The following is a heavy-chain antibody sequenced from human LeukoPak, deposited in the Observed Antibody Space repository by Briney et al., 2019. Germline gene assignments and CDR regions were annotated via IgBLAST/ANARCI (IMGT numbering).Heavy chain of an antibody. CDR1: DVSISSHY. V-gene: IGHV4-59*11. CDR3: ATIKRGNIYGYFDF. J-gene: IGHJ4*02. Sequence: SETLSLTCSVSDVSISSHYWSWLRQPPGKGLEWIAYMRDTVNTKDNPSFKSRLTLSADTSKNQFSLRLSSVTAANSAVYYCATIKRGNIYGYFDFWGQGILVTVSS. CDR2: MRDTVNT. D-gene: IGHD5-18*01.